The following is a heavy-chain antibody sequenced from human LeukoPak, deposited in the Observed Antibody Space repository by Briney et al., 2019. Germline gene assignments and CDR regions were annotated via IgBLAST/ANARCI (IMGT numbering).Heavy chain of an antibody. D-gene: IGHD2-2*01. Sequence: GGSLRLSCAASGFSVSDNYMSWVRQAPGKGPEWVSLIYTTDITYYADSVKGRFTISRDNSKNTVSLQMNSLRADDTAVYYCARAEYGNWFDPWGQGTLVTVS. V-gene: IGHV3-53*01. CDR1: GFSVSDNY. CDR3: ARAEYGNWFDP. J-gene: IGHJ5*02. CDR2: IYTTDIT.